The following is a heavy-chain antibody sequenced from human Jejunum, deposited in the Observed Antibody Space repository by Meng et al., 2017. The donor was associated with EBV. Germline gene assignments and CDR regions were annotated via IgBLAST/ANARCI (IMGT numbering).Heavy chain of an antibody. J-gene: IGHJ4*02. Sequence: QEQSRPLGGELLQPPETLSLSCAVYGGSFSGYYWSRVRQPPGRGLEYIGEVHFSGITNYTPSLKSRVTMSVDASKNQFSLRLTSVTAADTAVYYCARRTGDYVVGYWGQGTLVTVSS. V-gene: IGHV4-34*02. CDR1: GGSFSGYY. CDR2: VHFSGIT. CDR3: ARRTGDYVVGY. D-gene: IGHD2-8*02.